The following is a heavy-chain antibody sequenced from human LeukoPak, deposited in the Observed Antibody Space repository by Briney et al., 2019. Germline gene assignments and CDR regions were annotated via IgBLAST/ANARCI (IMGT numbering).Heavy chain of an antibody. Sequence: SETLSLTCAVYGGSFSGYYWSWIRQPPGKGLEWIGEINHSGSTNYNPSLKSRVTISVDTSKKQFSLKLNSVTAADTAAYYCCLWFGYYWGRGTLVTVSS. CDR2: INHSGST. CDR3: CLWFGYY. V-gene: IGHV4-34*03. J-gene: IGHJ4*02. D-gene: IGHD3-10*01. CDR1: GGSFSGYY.